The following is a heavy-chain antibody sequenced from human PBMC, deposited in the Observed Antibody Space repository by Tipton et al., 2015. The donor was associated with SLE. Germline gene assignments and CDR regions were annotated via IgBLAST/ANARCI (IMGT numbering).Heavy chain of an antibody. Sequence: SLRLSCAASGFTVSTSYMSWVRQAPGKGLEWVSIIYSAGSTFYADSVKGRFTVSRDNSKNTLYLQMNSLRPDDTAVYYCARDSSFDFYFDHWGQGTLVCVSS. V-gene: IGHV3-53*05. J-gene: IGHJ4*02. CDR2: IYSAGST. D-gene: IGHD3-9*01. CDR1: GFTVSTSY. CDR3: ARDSSFDFYFDH.